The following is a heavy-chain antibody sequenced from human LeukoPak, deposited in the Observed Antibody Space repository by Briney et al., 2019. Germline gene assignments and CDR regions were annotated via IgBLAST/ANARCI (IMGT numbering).Heavy chain of an antibody. D-gene: IGHD2-15*01. CDR3: ARFSAVGWFDP. J-gene: IGHJ5*02. Sequence: GASVEVSFKASGYTFTSYGISWVRQAPRQGLEGMGWISAYNGNTNYAQKLQGRVTMATDTSTSTAYMELRSLRSDDTAVYYCARFSAVGWFDPWGQGTLVTVSS. CDR2: ISAYNGNT. CDR1: GYTFTSYG. V-gene: IGHV1-18*01.